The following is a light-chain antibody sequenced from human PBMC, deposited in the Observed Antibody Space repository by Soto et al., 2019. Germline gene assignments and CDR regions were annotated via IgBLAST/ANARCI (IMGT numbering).Light chain of an antibody. Sequence: DIVMTQSPDSLAVSLGEMATINCKSSQTVLYSSNKKNHLAWYQQKPGQPPKLLIYCASIRDSGVHERFSGSRSGKDFTLPISSLPAEDLAVYYCQQYYSSYLTFGGGTKVDIK. V-gene: IGKV4-1*01. CDR3: QQYYSSYLT. J-gene: IGKJ4*01. CDR1: QTVLYSSNKKNH. CDR2: CAS.